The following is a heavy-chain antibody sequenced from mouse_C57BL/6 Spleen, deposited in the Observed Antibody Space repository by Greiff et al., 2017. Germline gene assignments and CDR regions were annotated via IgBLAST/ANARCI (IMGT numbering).Heavy chain of an antibody. J-gene: IGHJ4*01. V-gene: IGHV1-15*01. Sequence: QVQLQQSGAELVRPGASVTLSCKASGYTFHDYEMHWVKQTPLHGLAWIGAIDPETGGTAYNQQFKVKAILTADKSSSTAYMELRSLTSEDSAVYYGTRVGWLLRRGYAMDYWGQGTSVTVSS. CDR2: IDPETGGT. CDR3: TRVGWLLRRGYAMDY. CDR1: GYTFHDYE. D-gene: IGHD2-3*01.